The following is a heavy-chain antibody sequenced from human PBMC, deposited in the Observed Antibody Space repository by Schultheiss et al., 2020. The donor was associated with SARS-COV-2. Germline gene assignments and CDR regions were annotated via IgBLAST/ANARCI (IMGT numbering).Heavy chain of an antibody. Sequence: SETLSLTCTVSGGSISSESYYWSWIRQPAGKGLEWIGRIYTSGSTNYNPSLKSRVTISVDRSKNQFSLKLSSVTATDTAVYYCAISGYDALFDYWGQGTLVTVSS. CDR1: GGSISSESYY. CDR3: AISGYDALFDY. CDR2: IYTSGST. V-gene: IGHV4-61*02. D-gene: IGHD5-12*01. J-gene: IGHJ4*02.